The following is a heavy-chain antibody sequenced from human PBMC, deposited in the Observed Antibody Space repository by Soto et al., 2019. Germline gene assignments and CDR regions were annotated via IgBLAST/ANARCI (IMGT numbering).Heavy chain of an antibody. J-gene: IGHJ5*02. Sequence: GASVKVSCKASGYTFTSYGISWVRQAPGQGLEWMGWISAYNGNTNYAQKLQGRVTMTTDTSTSTAYMELRSLRSDDTAVYYCARNVIYYDILTGYQPRWFDPWGQGTLVTVSS. CDR1: GYTFTSYG. CDR2: ISAYNGNT. CDR3: ARNVIYYDILTGYQPRWFDP. V-gene: IGHV1-18*01. D-gene: IGHD3-9*01.